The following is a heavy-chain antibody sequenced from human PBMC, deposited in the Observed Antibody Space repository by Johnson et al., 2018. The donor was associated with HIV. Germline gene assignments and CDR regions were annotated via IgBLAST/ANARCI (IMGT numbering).Heavy chain of an antibody. Sequence: VQLVESGGGWVQPGGSLRLSCAASGFSFSNYAMTWVRQAPGKGLEWVSTVNGGGGSTYYADSVKGRFTVSRDNSNNMLYLQMSSLRAADTALYYCAKRLGYDSRGDQFDILGQGTMVTVSS. D-gene: IGHD3-22*01. CDR3: AKRLGYDSRGDQFDI. CDR1: GFSFSNYA. J-gene: IGHJ3*02. CDR2: VNGGGGST. V-gene: IGHV3-23*04.